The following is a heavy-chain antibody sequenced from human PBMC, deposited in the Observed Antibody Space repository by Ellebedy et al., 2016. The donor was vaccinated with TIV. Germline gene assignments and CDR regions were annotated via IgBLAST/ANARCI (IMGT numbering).Heavy chain of an antibody. CDR3: ARASSGYGGYYYYYGMDV. CDR1: GGSISSYY. D-gene: IGHD5-12*01. Sequence: SETLSLXCTVSGGSISSYYWSWIRQPPGKGLEWIAYIDYSGRANYNPSLKSRVTISVDTSKNQFSLKLSSVTAADTAVYYCARASSGYGGYYYYYGMDVWGQGTTVTVSS. CDR2: IDYSGRA. J-gene: IGHJ6*02. V-gene: IGHV4-59*12.